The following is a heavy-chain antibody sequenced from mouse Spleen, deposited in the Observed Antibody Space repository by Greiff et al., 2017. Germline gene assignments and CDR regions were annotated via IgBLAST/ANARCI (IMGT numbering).Heavy chain of an antibody. D-gene: IGHD2-4*01. CDR1: GYTFTSYG. CDR2: IYPRSGNT. J-gene: IGHJ1*01. CDR3: ARSRDDYDVYFDV. V-gene: IGHV1-81*01. Sequence: QVHVKQSGAELARPGASVKLSCKASGYTFTSYGISWVKQRTGQGLEWIGEIYPRSGNTYYNEKFKGKATLTADKSSSTAYMELRSLTSEDSAVYFCARSRDDYDVYFDVWGAGTTVTVSS.